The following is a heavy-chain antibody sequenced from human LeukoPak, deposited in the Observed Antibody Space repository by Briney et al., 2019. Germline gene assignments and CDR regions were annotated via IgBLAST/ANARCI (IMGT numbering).Heavy chain of an antibody. CDR3: ARTTTYSSGWYGAY. J-gene: IGHJ4*02. D-gene: IGHD6-19*01. Sequence: GESLKISCKGSGYRYSDYWIGWVRQMPGKGLEWMGIIYGDDSETRYSPSLQGQVTISADKSINTAYLRWSSLKASDTAMYYCARTTTYSSGWYGAYWGQGTLVTVSS. CDR2: IYGDDSET. CDR1: GYRYSDYW. V-gene: IGHV5-51*01.